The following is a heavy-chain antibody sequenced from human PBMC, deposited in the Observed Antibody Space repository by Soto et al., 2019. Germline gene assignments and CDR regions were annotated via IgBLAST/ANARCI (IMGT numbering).Heavy chain of an antibody. J-gene: IGHJ3*01. CDR1: GGTFGDYA. D-gene: IGHD3-10*01. CDR3: ARMGHPLSGAFNL. CDR2: IIPVFTQA. V-gene: IGHV1-69*13. Sequence: SVKVSCKASGGTFGDYAVSWPRQAPGQGREWMGTIIPVFTQATYAQTFQGRVTITADDSSTTAYMELSTLISEDTAIYYCARMGHPLSGAFNLWGQGTMVTVSS.